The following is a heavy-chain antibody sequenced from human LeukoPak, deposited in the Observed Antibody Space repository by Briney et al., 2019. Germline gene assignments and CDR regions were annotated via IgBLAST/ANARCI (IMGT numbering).Heavy chain of an antibody. CDR3: ARVYNYRCVGLWGTSCYDYYYYYMDV. D-gene: IGHD2-2*01. J-gene: IGHJ6*03. Sequence: SVKVSCKASGGTFSSYAISWVRQAPGQGLEWMGGIIPIFGTANYAQKFQGRVTITTDESTSTAYMELSSLRSEDTAVYYCARVYNYRCVGLWGTSCYDYYYYYMDVWGKGTTVTVSS. CDR1: GGTFSSYA. CDR2: IIPIFGTA. V-gene: IGHV1-69*05.